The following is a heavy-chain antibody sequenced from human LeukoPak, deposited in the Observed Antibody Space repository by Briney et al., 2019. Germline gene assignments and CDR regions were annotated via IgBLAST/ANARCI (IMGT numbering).Heavy chain of an antibody. V-gene: IGHV3-30*18. J-gene: IGHJ2*01. CDR3: AKRIAGSATGVWWYLDL. CDR2: ISNDGSNK. Sequence: GGSLRLSCAASGFTFSSSAMSWVRQAPGKGLEWVAIISNDGSNKHYADSVKGRFTVSRDNSENTLYLQMNSLRAEDTAMYYCAKRIAGSATGVWWYLDLWGRGTLVTVSS. CDR1: GFTFSSSA. D-gene: IGHD6-13*01.